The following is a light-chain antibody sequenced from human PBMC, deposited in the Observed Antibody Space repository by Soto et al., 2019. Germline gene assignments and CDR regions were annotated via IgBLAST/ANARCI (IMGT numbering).Light chain of an antibody. Sequence: EIVMTQSPATLSVSPGERATLSCRASQSVSSNLGWYQQKPGQAPRLLIYGASTRATGIPARFSGSGSGTEFTLTISSLQSEDFAAYYCQQYNNWPPTFGQGTKV. CDR2: GAS. V-gene: IGKV3-15*01. J-gene: IGKJ1*01. CDR3: QQYNNWPPT. CDR1: QSVSSN.